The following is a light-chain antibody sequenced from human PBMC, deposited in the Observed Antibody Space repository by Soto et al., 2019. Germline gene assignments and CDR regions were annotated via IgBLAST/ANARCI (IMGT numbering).Light chain of an antibody. V-gene: IGKV3-20*01. J-gene: IGKJ1*01. CDR3: LQYGSSVWT. Sequence: EIVLTQSPDTLSLSPGEGATLSCRASQSVYNYYLAWYQQKPGQAPRLLFHGAFSRATDIPDRFRGRGSGTDFTLTIRRLEPEDFAVYYCLQYGSSVWTFGQGTRVEI. CDR1: QSVYNYY. CDR2: GAF.